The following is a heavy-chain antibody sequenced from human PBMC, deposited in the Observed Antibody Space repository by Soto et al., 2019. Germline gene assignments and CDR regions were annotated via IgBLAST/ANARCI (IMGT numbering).Heavy chain of an antibody. V-gene: IGHV3-64D*06. CDR2: ISSNGGST. Sequence: PGGSLRLSCPASGFTFSSYAMHWVRQAPGKGLEYVSAISSNGGSTYSSDSVDGRLTISRDNSKNTLYLQMSSLRAEDTAVYYCVKGDNYYDFWSGYRGPDAFDIWGQGTMVTVSS. CDR1: GFTFSSYA. J-gene: IGHJ3*02. D-gene: IGHD3-3*01. CDR3: VKGDNYYDFWSGYRGPDAFDI.